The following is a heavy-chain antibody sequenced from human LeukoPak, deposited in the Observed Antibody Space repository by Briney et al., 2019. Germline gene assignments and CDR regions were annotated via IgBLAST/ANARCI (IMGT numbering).Heavy chain of an antibody. Sequence: ASVKVSCKASGYTFTSYGISWVRQAPGQGLEWMGWISAYNGNTNYAQKLQGRVTMTTDTSTSTAYMELRSLRSDDTAVCYCARDENDFWSGYFNFDYWGQGTLVTVSS. J-gene: IGHJ4*02. V-gene: IGHV1-18*01. D-gene: IGHD3-3*01. CDR1: GYTFTSYG. CDR3: ARDENDFWSGYFNFDY. CDR2: ISAYNGNT.